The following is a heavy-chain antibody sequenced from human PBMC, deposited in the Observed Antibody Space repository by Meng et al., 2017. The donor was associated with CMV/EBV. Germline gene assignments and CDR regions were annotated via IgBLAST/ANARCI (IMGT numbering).Heavy chain of an antibody. CDR2: IYSGGSST. CDR1: GFTFSSYA. J-gene: IGHJ4*02. CDR3: ARALGAYYFDY. Sequence: GESLKISCAASGFTFSSYAMSWVRQAPGKGLEWVSVIYSGGSSTYYADSVKGRFTISRDNSKNTLYLQMNSLRAEDTAVYYCARALGAYYFDYWGQGTLVTVSS. V-gene: IGHV3-23*03.